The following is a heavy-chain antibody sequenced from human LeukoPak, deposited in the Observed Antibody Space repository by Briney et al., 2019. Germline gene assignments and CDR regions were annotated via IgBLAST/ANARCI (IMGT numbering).Heavy chain of an antibody. Sequence: SETLSLTCTVSGGSISSGSYYWSWIRQPAGKGLEWIGRIYTSGSTNYNPSLKSRVTMSVDTSKNQFSLKLSSVTAADTAVYYCAREDGPLPGYSSSWYYYCYYMDVWGKGTTVTISS. J-gene: IGHJ6*03. CDR1: GGSISSGSYY. D-gene: IGHD6-13*01. CDR3: AREDGPLPGYSSSWYYYCYYMDV. CDR2: IYTSGST. V-gene: IGHV4-61*02.